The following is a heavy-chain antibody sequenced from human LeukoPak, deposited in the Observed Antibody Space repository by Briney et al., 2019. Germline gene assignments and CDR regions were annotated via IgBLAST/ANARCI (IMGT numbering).Heavy chain of an antibody. V-gene: IGHV3-30*04. J-gene: IGHJ4*02. CDR1: GFTFSSYS. D-gene: IGHD6-19*01. CDR3: ARDPTGYSSGWYLDY. Sequence: PGGSLRLSCAASGFTFSSYSMHWVRQAPGKGLEWVADIYYDGSNKYYAASVKGRFTISRDNSKNTLYLQMNSLRAEDTAVYYCARDPTGYSSGWYLDYWGQGTLVTVSS. CDR2: IYYDGSNK.